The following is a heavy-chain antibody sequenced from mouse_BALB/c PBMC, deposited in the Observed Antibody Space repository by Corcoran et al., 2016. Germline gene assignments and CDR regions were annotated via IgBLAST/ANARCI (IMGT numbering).Heavy chain of an antibody. CDR3: ARRAPTATLYFDY. CDR2: INTYTGEP. Sequence: QIQLVQSGPELKKPGETVKISCKASGYTFTNYGMNWVKQAPGKGLKWMGWINTYTGEPTYADDFKGRFAFSLETSASTAYLQINNLKNEDTATYFCARRAPTATLYFDYWGQGTTLTVSS. D-gene: IGHD1-2*01. V-gene: IGHV9-3-1*01. J-gene: IGHJ2*01. CDR1: GYTFTNYG.